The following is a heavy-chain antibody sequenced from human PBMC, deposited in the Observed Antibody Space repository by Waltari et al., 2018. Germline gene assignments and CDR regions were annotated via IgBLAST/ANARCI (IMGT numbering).Heavy chain of an antibody. D-gene: IGHD1-26*01. Sequence: EVQLVESGGGLVQPGRSLRLSCAASGFTFGDYPMAWVRQAPGKGLEWVGYIRTATYGETTEYAASVKGRFSISREDCKSIADLQMNSPKTEDTAIYYCTRAVRLSGDAFDIWGQGTMVTVSS. CDR2: IRTATYGETT. CDR1: GFTFGDYP. J-gene: IGHJ3*02. V-gene: IGHV3-49*04. CDR3: TRAVRLSGDAFDI.